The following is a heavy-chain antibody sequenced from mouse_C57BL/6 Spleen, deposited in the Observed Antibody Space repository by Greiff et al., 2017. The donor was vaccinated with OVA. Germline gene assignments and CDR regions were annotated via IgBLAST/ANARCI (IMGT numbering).Heavy chain of an antibody. Sequence: EVKLVESGGGLVKPGGSLKLSCAASGFTFSDYGMHWVRQAPEKGLEWVAYISSGSSTIYYADTVKGRFTISRDNAKNTLFLQMTSLRAEDTAMYYCARRAGSSYDYAMDYWGQGTSVTVSS. CDR1: GFTFSDYG. J-gene: IGHJ4*01. D-gene: IGHD1-1*01. CDR3: ARRAGSSYDYAMDY. CDR2: ISSGSSTI. V-gene: IGHV5-17*01.